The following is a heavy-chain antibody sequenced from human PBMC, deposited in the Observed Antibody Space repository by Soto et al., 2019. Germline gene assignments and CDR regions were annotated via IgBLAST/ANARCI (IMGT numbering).Heavy chain of an antibody. CDR2: INSDGSST. V-gene: IGHV3-74*01. J-gene: IGHJ6*02. CDR3: ARNPLARPNYYYGMDV. Sequence: PGGSLRLSCAASGFTFSSYWMHWVRQAPGKGLVWVSRINSDGSSTSYADSVKGRFTISRDNAKNTLYLQMNSLRAEDTAVYYCARNPLARPNYYYGMDVWGQGTTVTVSS. CDR1: GFTFSSYW.